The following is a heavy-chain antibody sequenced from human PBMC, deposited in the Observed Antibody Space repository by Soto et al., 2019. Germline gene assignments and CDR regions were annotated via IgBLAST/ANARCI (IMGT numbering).Heavy chain of an antibody. CDR3: ARRAGSPYHNHVFDF. J-gene: IGHJ4*02. V-gene: IGHV4-59*01. D-gene: IGHD3-10*01. CDR2: VSSTGST. Sequence: HVQLQESGPGLVKPSETLSLTCTVSGASITPYYWNWIRQSPGKGLEWIVYVSSTGSTVYNPSLTYGVTVFLETSKNLFPLTLNSVTAADTAVYHCARRAGSPYHNHVFDFWGQRTLVTVSS. CDR1: GASITPYY.